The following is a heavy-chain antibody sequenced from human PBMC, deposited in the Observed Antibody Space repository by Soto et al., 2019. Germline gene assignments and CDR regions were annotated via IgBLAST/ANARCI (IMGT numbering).Heavy chain of an antibody. CDR1: GGSIISSNC. Sequence: PSETLSLTCAVSGGSIISSNCLILFRHPRGKGLEWIGEIYHSGSTNYNPSLKSRVTISVDKSKNQFSLKLSSVTAADTAVYYCARDGLYYYGSGSYSLGYWGQGTLVTVSS. CDR3: ARDGLYYYGSGSYSLGY. CDR2: IYHSGST. D-gene: IGHD3-10*01. J-gene: IGHJ4*02. V-gene: IGHV4-4*02.